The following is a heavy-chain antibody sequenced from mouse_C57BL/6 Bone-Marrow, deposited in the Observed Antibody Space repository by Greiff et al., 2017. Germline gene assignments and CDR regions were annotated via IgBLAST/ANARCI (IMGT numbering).Heavy chain of an antibody. V-gene: IGHV5-17*01. J-gene: IGHJ2*01. CDR1: GFTFSDYG. Sequence: EVMLVESGGGLVKPGGSLKLSCAASGFTFSDYGMHWVRQAPEKGLEWVAYISSGSSTIYYADTVQGRFTISRDNAKNTLFLQMTSLRSEDTAMYYCARQNYGSSYNYFDYWGQGTTLTVSS. D-gene: IGHD1-1*01. CDR2: ISSGSSTI. CDR3: ARQNYGSSYNYFDY.